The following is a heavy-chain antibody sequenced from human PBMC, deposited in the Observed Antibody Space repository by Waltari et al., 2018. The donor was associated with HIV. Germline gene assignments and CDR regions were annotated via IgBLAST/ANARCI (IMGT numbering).Heavy chain of an antibody. V-gene: IGHV3-9*01. CDR2: ISWNSGST. D-gene: IGHD3-22*01. Sequence: EVQLVESGGGLVQPGRSLRLSCAASGFTFDYYAMHWVRQAPGKGLEWVSGISWNSGSTGYADSVKGRFTISRDNAKNSLYLQMNSLRAEDTALYYCAKGADSSQYYFDYWGQGTLVTVSS. J-gene: IGHJ4*02. CDR1: GFTFDYYA. CDR3: AKGADSSQYYFDY.